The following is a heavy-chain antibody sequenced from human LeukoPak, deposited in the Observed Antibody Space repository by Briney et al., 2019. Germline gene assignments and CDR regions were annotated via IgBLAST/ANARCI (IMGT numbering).Heavy chain of an antibody. Sequence: ASVKVSCKASGYTFTGYYMHWMRQAPGQGLEWMGWVNPNSGGTNYAQKFQGRVTMTRDTSISTAYMELSRLRSDDTAVYYCARLISGYDSESTFDYWGQGTLVTVSS. CDR1: GYTFTGYY. J-gene: IGHJ4*02. D-gene: IGHD5-12*01. V-gene: IGHV1-2*02. CDR3: ARLISGYDSESTFDY. CDR2: VNPNSGGT.